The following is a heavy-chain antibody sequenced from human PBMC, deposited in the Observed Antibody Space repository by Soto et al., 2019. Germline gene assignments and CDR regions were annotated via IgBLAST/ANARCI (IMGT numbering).Heavy chain of an antibody. CDR2: IYPGDSDT. CDR1: GYSFTSYW. Sequence: PGESLKISCKGSGYSFTSYWIGWVRQMPGKGLEWMGIIYPGDSDTRYSPSFQGQVTISADKSISTAYLQWSSLKASDTAMYYCARRAEDSPYYYYYYMDVWGKGTTVTVSS. CDR3: ARRAEDSPYYYYYYMDV. D-gene: IGHD2-15*01. J-gene: IGHJ6*03. V-gene: IGHV5-51*01.